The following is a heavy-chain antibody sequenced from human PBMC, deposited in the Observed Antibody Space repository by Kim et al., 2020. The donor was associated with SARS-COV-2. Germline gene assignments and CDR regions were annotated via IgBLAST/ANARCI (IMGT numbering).Heavy chain of an antibody. CDR3: ARQRDGYNN. Sequence: GSTYYNPSLKSRVTISVDTSKNQFSLELSSVTAADTAVYYCARQRDGYNNWGQGTLVTVSS. J-gene: IGHJ4*02. CDR2: GST. V-gene: IGHV4-39*01. D-gene: IGHD5-12*01.